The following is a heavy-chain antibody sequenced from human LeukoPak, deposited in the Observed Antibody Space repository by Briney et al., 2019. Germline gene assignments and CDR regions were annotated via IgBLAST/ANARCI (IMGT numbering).Heavy chain of an antibody. D-gene: IGHD1-14*01. Sequence: GGSLRLSCVASGFTLSNNYMTWVRQAPGKGLEWVSVIYSGGSTYYTDSVKGRFTISRDNSKNTLYLQMNSLTAEDTAVYYCARVVGNRNYYYYLDVWGKGTTVTVSS. CDR1: GFTLSNNY. CDR2: IYSGGST. V-gene: IGHV3-53*01. J-gene: IGHJ6*03. CDR3: ARVVGNRNYYYYLDV.